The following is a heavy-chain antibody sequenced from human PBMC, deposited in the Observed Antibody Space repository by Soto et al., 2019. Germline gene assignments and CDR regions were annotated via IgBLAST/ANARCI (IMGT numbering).Heavy chain of an antibody. CDR1: GYTFINYG. CDR3: AREAGSGSYYPENY. CDR2: ISVYDGCT. J-gene: IGHJ4*02. V-gene: IGHV1-18*01. D-gene: IGHD1-26*01. Sequence: QAQLVQSGAEVKKPGDSVKVSCKASGYTFINYGISWVRQAPGQGLEWMGWISVYDGCTNYAEKLQGRVTMTRDTYTSTAYMELGSLTFDDTAVYFCAREAGSGSYYPENYWGQGTLVTVS.